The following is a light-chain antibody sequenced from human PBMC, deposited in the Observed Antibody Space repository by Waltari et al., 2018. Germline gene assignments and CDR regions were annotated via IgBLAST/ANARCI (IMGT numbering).Light chain of an antibody. CDR1: QSVSRT. CDR3: QKYGTRPAT. Sequence: IVLTQSPGTLSLSPGERATLSCRASQSVSRTLAWYQQKPGQAPRLLIYDASSRATGIPDRFSGSGSGTDFSLTISRLEPEDFAVYYCQKYGTRPATFGQGTKVEVK. V-gene: IGKV3-20*01. CDR2: DAS. J-gene: IGKJ1*01.